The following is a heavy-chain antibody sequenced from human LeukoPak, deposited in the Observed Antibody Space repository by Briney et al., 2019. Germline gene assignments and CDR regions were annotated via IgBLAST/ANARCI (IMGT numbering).Heavy chain of an antibody. Sequence: GGSLRLSCAASGFTFSSYSMNWVRQTPGKGLEWVSYISSSSSTIYYADSVEGRFTIPRDNAKNSLYLQMNSLRAEDTAVYYCARVVGESHFDYWGQGTLVTVSS. CDR1: GFTFSSYS. J-gene: IGHJ4*02. D-gene: IGHD3-10*01. V-gene: IGHV3-48*04. CDR3: ARVVGESHFDY. CDR2: ISSSSSTI.